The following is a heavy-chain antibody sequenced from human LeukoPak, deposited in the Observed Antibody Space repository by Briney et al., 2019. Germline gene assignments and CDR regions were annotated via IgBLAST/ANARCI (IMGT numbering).Heavy chain of an antibody. D-gene: IGHD1-26*01. CDR1: GGSIRSSYYY. CDR2: IYDSGST. CDR3: ATELSGSNSQVAY. Sequence: SETLSLTCTVSGGSIRSSYYYWGWIRQPPGKGLEWIGSIYDSGSTYYNPSLKSRVTISVDTSKNQFSLKLNSVTAADTAVYYCATELSGSNSQVAYWGQGTLVTVSS. J-gene: IGHJ4*02. V-gene: IGHV4-39*07.